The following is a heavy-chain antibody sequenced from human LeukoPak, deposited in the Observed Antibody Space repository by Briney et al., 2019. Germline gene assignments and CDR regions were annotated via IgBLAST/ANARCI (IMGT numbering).Heavy chain of an antibody. D-gene: IGHD6-13*01. CDR1: GYSFTSYY. CDR3: ARDRGSSWYVDY. Sequence: GASVKVSCKTSGYSFTSYYIHWVRQAPGQGLEWMGRLNPSSGGTEYAQKFQGRVTVTGDTSISTAYMELSRLRSADTAVYYCARDRGSSWYVDYWGQGTLVTVSS. CDR2: LNPSSGGT. J-gene: IGHJ4*02. V-gene: IGHV1-2*06.